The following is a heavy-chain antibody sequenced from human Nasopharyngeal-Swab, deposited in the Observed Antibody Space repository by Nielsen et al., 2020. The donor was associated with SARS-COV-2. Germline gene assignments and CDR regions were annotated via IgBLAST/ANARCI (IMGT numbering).Heavy chain of an antibody. CDR3: ARRETIVGSFDY. D-gene: IGHD1-26*01. J-gene: IGHJ4*02. CDR1: GGSFSGYY. Sequence: SETLSLICAVYGGSFSGYYWSWIRQPPGKGLEWIGEINHSGSTNYNPSLKSRVTISVDTSKNQFSLKLNSVTAADTAVYYCARRETIVGSFDYWGQGTLVTVSS. CDR2: INHSGST. V-gene: IGHV4-34*01.